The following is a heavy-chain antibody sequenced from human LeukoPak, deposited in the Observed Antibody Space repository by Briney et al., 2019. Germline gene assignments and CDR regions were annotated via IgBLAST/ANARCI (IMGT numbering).Heavy chain of an antibody. CDR2: INPDGSIR. CDR3: AREARVGGALQY. V-gene: IGHV3-74*03. J-gene: IGHJ4*02. CDR1: GLTFSTYW. Sequence: GGSLRLSCADSGLTFSTYWMHWVRQAPGKGLAWVARINPDGSIRTYANSVQGRVTISRDTAKDTLFLQINSLRAEDTAVYYCAREARVGGALQYWGQGTPVTVSS. D-gene: IGHD1-26*01.